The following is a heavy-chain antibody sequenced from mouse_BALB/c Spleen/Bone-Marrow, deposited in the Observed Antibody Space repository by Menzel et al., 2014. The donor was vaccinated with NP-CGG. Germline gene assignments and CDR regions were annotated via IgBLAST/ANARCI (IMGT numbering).Heavy chain of an antibody. CDR2: INPGSGGT. Sequence: VKLMESGAELVRPGTSVKVSCKASGYAFTNYSIEWIKQRPGQGLEWIGVINPGSGGTNYNEKFKGKATLTADKSSSTAYMQLSSLTSDDSAVYFCARNANWLFTYWGQGTLVTVSA. D-gene: IGHD4-1*01. CDR3: ARNANWLFTY. CDR1: GYAFTNYS. V-gene: IGHV1-54*01. J-gene: IGHJ3*01.